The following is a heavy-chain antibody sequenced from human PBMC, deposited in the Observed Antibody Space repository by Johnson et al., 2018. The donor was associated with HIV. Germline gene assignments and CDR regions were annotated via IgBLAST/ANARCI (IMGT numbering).Heavy chain of an antibody. CDR2: ISFDGRNK. CDR1: GFTFSSYG. D-gene: IGHD3/OR15-3a*01. J-gene: IGHJ3*01. Sequence: QVQLVESGGGVVQPGKSLRLSCAASGFTFSSYGLHWVRQAPGKGLEWVAVISFDGRNKFYADSVKGRFTISRDNSKNTLYLQMNSLRAEDTAMYYCAKDKFMFLDNPVDAFDVWGQGTMVTFSS. V-gene: IGHV3-30*04. CDR3: AKDKFMFLDNPVDAFDV.